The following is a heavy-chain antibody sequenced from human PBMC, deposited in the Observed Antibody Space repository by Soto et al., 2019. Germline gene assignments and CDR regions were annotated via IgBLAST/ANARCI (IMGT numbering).Heavy chain of an antibody. Sequence: GGSLRLSCAASGFTFSNAWMSWVRQAPGKGLEWVGRIKSKTDGGTTDYAAPVKGRFTISRDDSKNTLYLQMNSLKTEDTAVYYCTTVRQDYDYYYGMDVCGQGTTVTVSS. CDR2: IKSKTDGGTT. J-gene: IGHJ6*02. V-gene: IGHV3-15*01. CDR3: TTVRQDYDYYYGMDV. CDR1: GFTFSNAW. D-gene: IGHD4-17*01.